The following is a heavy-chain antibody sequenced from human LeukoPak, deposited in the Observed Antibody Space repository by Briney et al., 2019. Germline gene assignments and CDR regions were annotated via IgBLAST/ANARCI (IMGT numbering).Heavy chain of an antibody. J-gene: IGHJ4*02. D-gene: IGHD1-26*01. CDR2: MNPNNGNS. CDR1: GFTFNTYD. Sequence: ASVKVSCRASGFTFNTYDINWVRQATGQGLEWMGWMNPNNGNSGYAQKFQGRVTFSSNTPINTAYMELRSLRSDDTAVYYCARDPGVEPFDYWGQGTLVTVSS. CDR3: ARDPGVEPFDY. V-gene: IGHV1-8*03.